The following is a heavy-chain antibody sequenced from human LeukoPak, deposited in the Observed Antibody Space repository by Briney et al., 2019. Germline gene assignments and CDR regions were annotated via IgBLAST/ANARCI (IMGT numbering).Heavy chain of an antibody. Sequence: PGGSLRLSCAASGFTFSDFYMTWIRQAPGKGLELLSYISGSAHDVNYIDSVRGRFTISRDNAKNSLYLHMNSLTVEDPAVYYCSRDPRHNDYWGQGTLVTVSS. CDR3: SRDPRHNDY. V-gene: IGHV3-11*01. CDR2: ISGSAHDV. CDR1: GFTFSDFY. J-gene: IGHJ4*02.